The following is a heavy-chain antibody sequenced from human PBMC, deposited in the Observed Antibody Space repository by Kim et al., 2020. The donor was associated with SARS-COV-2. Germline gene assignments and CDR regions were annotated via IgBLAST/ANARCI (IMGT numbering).Heavy chain of an antibody. V-gene: IGHV3-23*01. CDR3: AKEGDEYGESAFDL. Sequence: YADSEHGRFTISTDDSENKLYLQVNSLRADDTAVYYCAKEGDEYGESAFDLWGQGIMVTVSS. J-gene: IGHJ3*01. D-gene: IGHD4-17*01.